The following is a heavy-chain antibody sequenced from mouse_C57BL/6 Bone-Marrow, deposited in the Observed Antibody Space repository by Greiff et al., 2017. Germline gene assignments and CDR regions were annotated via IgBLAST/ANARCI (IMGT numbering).Heavy chain of an antibody. CDR3: ARGGPYWYCDV. Sequence: QVQLKQPGAELVMPGASVKLSCKASGYTFTSYWMHWVKQRPGQGLEWIGEIDPSDSYTNYNQKFKGKSTLTVDKSSSTAYMQLSSLTSEDSAVYYCARGGPYWYCDVWGTGTTVTVSS. J-gene: IGHJ1*03. CDR1: GYTFTSYW. V-gene: IGHV1-69*01. CDR2: IDPSDSYT.